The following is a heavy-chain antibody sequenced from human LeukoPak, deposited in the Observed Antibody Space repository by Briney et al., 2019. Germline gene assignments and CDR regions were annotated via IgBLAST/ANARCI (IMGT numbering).Heavy chain of an antibody. CDR1: GYTFTSYY. CDR2: INPSGGST. J-gene: IGHJ6*02. Sequence: ASVKVSCKASGYTFTSYYMHWVRQAPGQGLEWMGIINPSGGSTSYAQKFQGRVTMTGDTSTSTVYMELSSLRSEDTAVYYCARLDYDILTGYSELPYYYGMDVWGQGTTVTVSS. CDR3: ARLDYDILTGYSELPYYYGMDV. V-gene: IGHV1-46*01. D-gene: IGHD3-9*01.